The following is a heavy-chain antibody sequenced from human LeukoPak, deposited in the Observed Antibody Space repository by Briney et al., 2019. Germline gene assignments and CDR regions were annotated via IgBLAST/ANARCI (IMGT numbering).Heavy chain of an antibody. CDR3: ASLPPSHLGYFDY. CDR2: IYYRGSP. J-gene: IGHJ4*02. Sequence: SETLSLNCPVSALSITDYYWSWIRQPPEKGLEWIGYIYYRGSPIYTPSLKRRSTISLNTSKNQFSLNRSPVTAADTAVYYCASLPPSHLGYFDYWGPGTLVTVSS. V-gene: IGHV4-59*01. D-gene: IGHD3-3*02. CDR1: ALSITDYY.